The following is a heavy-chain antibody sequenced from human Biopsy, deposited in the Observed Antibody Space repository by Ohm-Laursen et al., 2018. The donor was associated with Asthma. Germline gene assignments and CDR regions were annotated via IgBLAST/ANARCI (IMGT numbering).Heavy chain of an antibody. CDR1: GGTFNTYV. CDR3: ARKAGSCISRTCYSLDF. CDR2: INSVFGTT. J-gene: IGHJ4*02. V-gene: IGHV1-69*01. Sequence: SSVKVSCKSLGGTFNTYVIGWVRQAPGQGLEWMGGINSVFGTTTYPRKFQDRVTITADDSTSTVYMELSSLRSEDTAVYYCARKAGSCISRTCYSLDFWGQGTLFTVSS. D-gene: IGHD2-2*01.